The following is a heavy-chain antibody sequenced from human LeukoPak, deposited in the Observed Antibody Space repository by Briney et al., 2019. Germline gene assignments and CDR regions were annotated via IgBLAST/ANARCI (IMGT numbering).Heavy chain of an antibody. CDR2: ISSSSSYT. Sequence: GGSLRLSCAASGFTFSDYYMSWIRQAPGKGLEWVSYISSSSSYTNYADSVKGRFTISRDNAKNSLYLQMNSLRAEDTAVYYCARSMVPYYYGSGTTYYLDYWGQGTLVTVSS. J-gene: IGHJ4*02. CDR3: ARSMVPYYYGSGTTYYLDY. CDR1: GFTFSDYY. V-gene: IGHV3-11*06. D-gene: IGHD3-10*01.